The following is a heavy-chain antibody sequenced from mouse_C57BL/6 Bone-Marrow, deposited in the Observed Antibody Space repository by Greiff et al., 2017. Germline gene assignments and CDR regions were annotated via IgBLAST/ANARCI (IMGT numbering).Heavy chain of an antibody. CDR2: IWTGGGT. Sequence: VKLMESGPGLVAPSQSLSITCTVSGFSLTSYAICWVRQPPGKGLEWLGVIWTGGGTNYNSALKSRPSISEDNSRDKVILKMNRLHTDVTARYYCARNKAPHCYGSSQFAYWGQGTTLTVSS. D-gene: IGHD1-1*01. J-gene: IGHJ2*01. V-gene: IGHV2-9-1*01. CDR3: ARNKAPHCYGSSQFAY. CDR1: GFSLTSYA.